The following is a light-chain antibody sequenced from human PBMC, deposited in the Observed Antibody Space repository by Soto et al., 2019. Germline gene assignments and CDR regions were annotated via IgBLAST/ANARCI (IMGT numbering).Light chain of an antibody. V-gene: IGKV3-15*01. Sequence: EIVMTKSPDILSVPPGDRATLSCRASESIRSDLAWYQQKPGQAPRLLIFGGSIRAADIPARFSGSGSGTEFTLTIGTLQSEDFAIYYCQQYHDWPTITFGQGTRLETK. CDR1: ESIRSD. CDR2: GGS. CDR3: QQYHDWPTIT. J-gene: IGKJ5*01.